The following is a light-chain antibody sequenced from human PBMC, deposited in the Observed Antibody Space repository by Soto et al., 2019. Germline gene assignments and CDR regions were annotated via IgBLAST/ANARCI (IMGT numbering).Light chain of an antibody. CDR3: QQGQNWPLT. J-gene: IGKJ2*01. CDR1: QSISSE. CDR2: GAS. V-gene: IGKV3-15*01. Sequence: EIVMTQSPATLSVSPGESATLSCRASQSISSELAWYQQKPGQPPRLLIYGASTRATGVPARFTGSGSGSDFTLTISGLRAEDFAVYYFQQGQNWPLTFGQGTMLEI.